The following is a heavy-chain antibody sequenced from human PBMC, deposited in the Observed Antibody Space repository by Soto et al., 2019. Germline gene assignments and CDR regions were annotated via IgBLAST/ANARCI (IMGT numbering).Heavy chain of an antibody. Sequence: GGSLRLSCAASGFTFSSYGMHGVRQAPGKGLEWVAVIWYDGSNKYYADSVKGRFTISRDNSKNTLYLQMNSLRAEDTAVYYCAREASDFWSGYYDWFDPWGQGTLVTVSS. CDR1: GFTFSSYG. D-gene: IGHD3-3*01. CDR2: IWYDGSNK. J-gene: IGHJ5*02. CDR3: AREASDFWSGYYDWFDP. V-gene: IGHV3-33*01.